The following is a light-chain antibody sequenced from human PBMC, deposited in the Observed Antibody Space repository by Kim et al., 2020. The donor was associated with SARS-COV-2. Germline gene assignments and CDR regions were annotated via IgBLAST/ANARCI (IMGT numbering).Light chain of an antibody. V-gene: IGKV3-15*01. CDR2: AAS. J-gene: IGKJ1*01. CDR3: QQFNDWPSWT. CDR1: QSVSSN. Sequence: EIVMTRSPATLSVSPGGRATLSCRASQSVSSNLAWYQQKPGQAPRLLIYAASTRATGTPARFSGSGSGTEFTLTISSLQSEDFAVYYCQQFNDWPSWTFGQGTRVEIK.